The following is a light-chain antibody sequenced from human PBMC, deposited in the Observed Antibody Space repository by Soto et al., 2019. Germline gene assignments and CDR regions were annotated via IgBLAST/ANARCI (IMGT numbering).Light chain of an antibody. CDR2: GAS. CDR1: QTIRGNY. V-gene: IGKV3-20*01. J-gene: IGKJ1*01. CDR3: QEYGSSPWT. Sequence: ETVLTQSPGTLSLSPGERATLSCRASQTIRGNYLAWYRQTPGQAPRLLIYGASIRDAGIAHRCSGSGSGTDFTRIISRLEPEDFALYYGQEYGSSPWTFGQGTKVEIK.